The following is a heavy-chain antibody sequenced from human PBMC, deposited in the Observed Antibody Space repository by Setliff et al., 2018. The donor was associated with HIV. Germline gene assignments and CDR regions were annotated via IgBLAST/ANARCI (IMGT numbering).Heavy chain of an antibody. CDR1: GFTFSSYS. J-gene: IGHJ3*02. CDR2: ISSSSSYI. D-gene: IGHD3-16*01. V-gene: IGHV3-21*01. CDR3: ARSLWGFVRNAAFEI. Sequence: PGGSLRLSCAASGFTFSSYSMNWVRQAPGKGLEWVSSISSSSSYIYYADSVKGRFTISRDNSKNTLYLQMNSLRVEDTAVYYCARSLWGFVRNAAFEIWGQGTMVTVSS.